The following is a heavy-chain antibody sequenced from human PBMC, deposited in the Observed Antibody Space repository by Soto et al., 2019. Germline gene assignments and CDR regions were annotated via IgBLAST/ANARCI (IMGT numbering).Heavy chain of an antibody. J-gene: IGHJ6*02. CDR3: ARETPPPYYYCMDV. CDR2: IYYSGST. Sequence: QVQLQESGPGLVKPSETLSLTCTVSGGSISSYYWSWIRQPPGKGLEWIGYIYYSGSTNYNPSLKSRVTISVDTSKNQFSLKLSSVTAADTAVYYCARETPPPYYYCMDVWGQGTTVTVSS. V-gene: IGHV4-59*01. CDR1: GGSISSYY.